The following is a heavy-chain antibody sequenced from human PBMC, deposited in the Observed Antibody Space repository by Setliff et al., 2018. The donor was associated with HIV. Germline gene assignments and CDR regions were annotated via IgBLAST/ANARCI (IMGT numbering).Heavy chain of an antibody. CDR1: GYTFTNYA. V-gene: IGHV1-3*01. CDR3: ARDSGDDYSDYYYYGMDV. CDR2: INAGNGDT. Sequence: ASVKVSCKASGYTFTNYAMHWVRQAPGQRLEWMGWINAGNGDTKYSQKFQGRVTFTWDTSASTAHMELSSLRSEDTALYYCARDSGDDYSDYYYYGMDVWGQGTTVTVSS. J-gene: IGHJ6*02. D-gene: IGHD4-4*01.